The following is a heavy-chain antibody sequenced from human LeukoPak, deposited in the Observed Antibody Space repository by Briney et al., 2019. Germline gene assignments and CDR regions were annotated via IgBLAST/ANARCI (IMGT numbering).Heavy chain of an antibody. V-gene: IGHV4-38-2*02. CDR3: ARGPLRYYFDY. Sequence: SETLSLTCTVSGGSISSYYWSWIRQPPGKGLEWIGSIYHSGSTYYNPSLKSRVTISVDTSKNQFSLKLSSVTAADTAVYYCARGPLRYYFDYWGQGTLVTVSS. CDR2: IYHSGST. J-gene: IGHJ4*02. CDR1: GGSISSYY.